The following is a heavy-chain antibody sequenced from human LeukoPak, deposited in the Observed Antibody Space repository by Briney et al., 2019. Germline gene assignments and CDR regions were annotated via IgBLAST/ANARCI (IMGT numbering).Heavy chain of an antibody. CDR2: ITSSSSYI. V-gene: IGHV3-21*01. D-gene: IGHD3-3*01. CDR1: GFIFSSYS. Sequence: GGSLRLSCAASGFIFSSYSMNWVRQAPGKGLEWVSSITSSSSYIYYADSVKGRFAISRDNAKNSLYLQMNSLRAEDTAVYYCARDQTYYEFWSDFDYWGQGTLVTVSS. J-gene: IGHJ4*02. CDR3: ARDQTYYEFWSDFDY.